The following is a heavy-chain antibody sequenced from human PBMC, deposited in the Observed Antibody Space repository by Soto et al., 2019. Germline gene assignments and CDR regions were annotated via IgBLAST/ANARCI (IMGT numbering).Heavy chain of an antibody. Sequence: QVQLVQSGTEVQKPGASVNISCKASGYTFSLYEIHWVRQAPGQSLEWMGLIKPGNGETTLSQKFQGRVTITRDTSASTVYMEVSSLTSEDTAVYYCARDHYDFWSGYYFDSWGQGTLLTVSS. D-gene: IGHD3-3*01. CDR2: IKPGNGET. J-gene: IGHJ4*02. CDR3: ARDHYDFWSGYYFDS. CDR1: GYTFSLYE. V-gene: IGHV1-3*01.